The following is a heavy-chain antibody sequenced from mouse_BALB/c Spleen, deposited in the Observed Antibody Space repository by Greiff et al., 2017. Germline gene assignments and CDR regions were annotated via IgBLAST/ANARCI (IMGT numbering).Heavy chain of an antibody. V-gene: IGHV5-9-3*01. CDR3: ASARYDYAMDY. CDR1: GFTFSSYA. D-gene: IGHD2-14*01. Sequence: EVQLQESGGGLVKPGGSLKLSCAASGFTFSSYAMSWVRQTPEKRLEWVATISSGGSYTYYPDSVKGRFTISRDNAKNTLYLQMSSLRSEDTAMYYCASARYDYAMDYWGQGTSVTVSS. J-gene: IGHJ4*01. CDR2: ISSGGSYT.